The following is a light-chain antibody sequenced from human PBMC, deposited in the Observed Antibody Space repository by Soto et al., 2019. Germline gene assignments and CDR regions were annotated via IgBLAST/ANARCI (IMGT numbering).Light chain of an antibody. CDR1: QSVLYNSDNKNY. J-gene: IGKJ4*01. CDR2: WAS. V-gene: IGKV4-1*01. Sequence: DIVMTQSPDSLAVSLGERATINCKSSQSVLYNSDNKNYLAWYQQKAGQPPKLLIYWASTRDSGVPDRFSGSGSGADFNLTINNLQAEDVAVYYCQQYYTTISFGGGTKVEIK. CDR3: QQYYTTIS.